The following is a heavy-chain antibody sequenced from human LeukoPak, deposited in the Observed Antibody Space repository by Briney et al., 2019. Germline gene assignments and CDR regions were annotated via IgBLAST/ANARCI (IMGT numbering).Heavy chain of an antibody. V-gene: IGHV1-46*01. J-gene: IGHJ4*02. Sequence: ASVKVSCKASGYTFTSYYMHWVRQAPGQGLEWMGIINPSGGSTSYAQKFQGRVTMTRETSTSTVYMELSSLRSEDTAVYYCARAGSSVIGDYWGQGTLVTVSS. CDR2: INPSGGST. D-gene: IGHD3-22*01. CDR1: GYTFTSYY. CDR3: ARAGSSVIGDY.